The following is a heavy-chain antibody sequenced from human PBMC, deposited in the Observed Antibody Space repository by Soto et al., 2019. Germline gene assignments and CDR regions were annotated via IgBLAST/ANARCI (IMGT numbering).Heavy chain of an antibody. D-gene: IGHD3-9*01. J-gene: IGHJ5*02. CDR3: AHRGWFDDGHPSWFDP. CDR2: IYWDHDE. V-gene: IGHV2-5*02. Sequence: QITLKESGPTLVKPTQTLTLTCTFSGFSLTATGVGVGWIRQPPGKALEWLALIYWDHDERYNPSLKSRLTNAKDTSINVVDLTTANMDHVDTATYYCAHRGWFDDGHPSWFDPWGQGALVTVSS. CDR1: GFSLTATGVG.